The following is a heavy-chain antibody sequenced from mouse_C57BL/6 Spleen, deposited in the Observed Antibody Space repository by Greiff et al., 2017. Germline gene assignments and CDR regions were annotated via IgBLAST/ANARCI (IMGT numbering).Heavy chain of an antibody. CDR2: IDPEDGDT. J-gene: IGHJ3*01. V-gene: IGHV14-1*01. Sequence: EVQLQQSGAELVRPGASVKLSCTASGFNIKDYYMHWVKQRPEQGLEWIGRIDPEDGDTEYAPKFQGKATMTADTSSNTAYLQLSSLTSEDTAVYYCTTGAYSNYEGAWFAYWGQGTLVTVSA. CDR1: GFNIKDYY. D-gene: IGHD2-5*01. CDR3: TTGAYSNYEGAWFAY.